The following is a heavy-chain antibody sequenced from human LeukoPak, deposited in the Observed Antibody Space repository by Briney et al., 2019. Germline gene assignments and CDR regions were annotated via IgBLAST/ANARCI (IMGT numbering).Heavy chain of an antibody. CDR2: IIPILGIA. D-gene: IGHD3-10*01. CDR3: ARESSYGSGSYPISSFDY. Sequence: ASVKVSCKASGGTFGSYAISWVRQAPGQGLEWMGRIIPILGIANYAQKFQGRVTITADKSTSTAYMELSSLRSEDTAVYYCARESSYGSGSYPISSFDYWGQGTLVTVSS. J-gene: IGHJ4*02. CDR1: GGTFGSYA. V-gene: IGHV1-69*04.